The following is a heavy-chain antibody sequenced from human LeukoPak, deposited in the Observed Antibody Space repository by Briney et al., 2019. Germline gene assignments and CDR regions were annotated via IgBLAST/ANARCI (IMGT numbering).Heavy chain of an antibody. CDR2: ISSSSSYI. J-gene: IGHJ4*02. V-gene: IGHV3-21*01. CDR1: GFTFSSYS. Sequence: GGSLRLSCAASGFTFSSYSMNWVRQAPGKGLEWVSSISSSSSYIYYADSVKGRFTISRDNAKNSLYLQINSLRAEDTAVYYCARDGSQLWSPHDYWGQGTLVTVSS. D-gene: IGHD5-18*01. CDR3: ARDGSQLWSPHDY.